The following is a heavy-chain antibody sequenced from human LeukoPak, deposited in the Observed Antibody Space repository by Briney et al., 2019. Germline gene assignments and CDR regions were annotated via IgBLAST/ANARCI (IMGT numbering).Heavy chain of an antibody. Sequence: ASVKVSCKASGYTFTSYYMHWVRQAPGQGLEWMGIINPSGGSTSYAQKFQGRVTMTRNTSISTAYMELSSLRSEDTAVYYCARIGIADIDYWGQGTLVTVSS. D-gene: IGHD6-13*01. CDR2: INPSGGST. V-gene: IGHV1-46*01. CDR3: ARIGIADIDY. J-gene: IGHJ4*02. CDR1: GYTFTSYY.